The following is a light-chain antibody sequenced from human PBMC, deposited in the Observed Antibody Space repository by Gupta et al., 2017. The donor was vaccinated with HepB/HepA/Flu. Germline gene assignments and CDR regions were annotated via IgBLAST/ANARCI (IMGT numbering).Light chain of an antibody. Sequence: DIQMTPSPSSLSASVGARVTITCRASQSIISYLNWYQQKPGKAPNLLIYAASSVQSGVPSRFSGSGSGTDFALTISSLQPEDFATYYCQQSYTAPLTFGGGTKVEIK. J-gene: IGKJ4*01. CDR1: QSIISY. CDR3: QQSYTAPLT. CDR2: AAS. V-gene: IGKV1-39*01.